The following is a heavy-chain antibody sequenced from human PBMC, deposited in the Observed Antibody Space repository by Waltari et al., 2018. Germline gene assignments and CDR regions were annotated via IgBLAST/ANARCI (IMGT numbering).Heavy chain of an antibody. CDR2: IRYDGSRG. CDR1: GFSFRNSG. D-gene: IGHD1-20*01. J-gene: IGHJ3*02. CDR3: AKPFDNAFDM. Sequence: QVQLVESGGGVVQPGGSLRLSCAASGFSFRNSGMHWVRQAPGKGMEWVAFIRYDGSRGYYEDSVEGRFTISRDNSQNTLYLQMNSLRVEDTAVYYCAKPFDNAFDMWGQGTMVTVSS. V-gene: IGHV3-30*02.